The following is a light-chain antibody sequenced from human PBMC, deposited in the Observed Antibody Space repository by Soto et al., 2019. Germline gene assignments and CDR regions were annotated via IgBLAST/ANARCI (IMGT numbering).Light chain of an antibody. Sequence: SYELTQPPSVSVSPGQTASITCSGAQLGDKYACWYQQKPGQSPVLVIYQDSKRPSGIPERFSGSNSGNTATLTISGTQAMDEADYYCQALGSSTAVVFGGGTKLPVL. CDR1: QLGDKY. CDR3: QALGSSTAVV. CDR2: QDS. V-gene: IGLV3-1*01. J-gene: IGLJ2*01.